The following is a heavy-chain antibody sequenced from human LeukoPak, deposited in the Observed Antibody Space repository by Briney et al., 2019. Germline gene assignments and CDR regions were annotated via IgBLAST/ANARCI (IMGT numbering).Heavy chain of an antibody. Sequence: SETLSLTCAVYGGSFSGYYWSWIRQPPGKGLEWIGYIYYSGSTYYNPSLKSRVTISVDTSKNQFSLKLSSVTAADTAVYYCARDQSYYYDSSGSDAFDIWGQGTMVTVSS. CDR1: GGSFSGYY. CDR2: IYYSGST. D-gene: IGHD3-22*01. V-gene: IGHV4-30-4*08. CDR3: ARDQSYYYDSSGSDAFDI. J-gene: IGHJ3*02.